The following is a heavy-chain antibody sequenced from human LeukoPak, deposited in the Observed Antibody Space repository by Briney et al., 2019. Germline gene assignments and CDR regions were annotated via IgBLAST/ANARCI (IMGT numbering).Heavy chain of an antibody. CDR3: ARDRNVVGADFDS. CDR1: GFIFDNFA. D-gene: IGHD4/OR15-4a*01. V-gene: IGHV3-30*04. J-gene: IGHJ5*01. CDR2: VSFDGTNN. Sequence: PGRSLRLSCAASGFIFDNFAIRWVRQAPGRGLEWVSIVSFDGTNNFYGDSVKGRFTVSRDNSNNTVYLHMNSLRPDDTAVYFCARDRNVVGADFDSWGQGTLVTVSS.